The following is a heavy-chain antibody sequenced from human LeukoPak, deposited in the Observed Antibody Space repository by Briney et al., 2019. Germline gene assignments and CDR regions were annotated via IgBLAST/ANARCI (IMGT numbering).Heavy chain of an antibody. CDR2: VYHTGSS. CDR1: GGSISSTNW. D-gene: IGHD6-19*01. CDR3: ARGGTTVAGTFWFDP. Sequence: KTSETLSLTCAVSGGSISSTNWWSWVRQPPGKGLEWIGEVYHTGSSNYNPSLKSRVTISVDKSRSQFSLNLSSVTAAGTAVYYCARGGTTVAGTFWFDPWGQGTLVTVSS. V-gene: IGHV4-4*02. J-gene: IGHJ5*02.